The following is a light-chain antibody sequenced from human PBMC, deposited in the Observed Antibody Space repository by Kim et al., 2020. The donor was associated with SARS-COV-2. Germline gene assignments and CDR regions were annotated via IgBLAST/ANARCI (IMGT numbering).Light chain of an antibody. CDR1: SSNIGSNY. CDR2: SNN. CDR3: SVWDDSLRAWV. J-gene: IGLJ3*02. V-gene: IGLV1-47*02. Sequence: GQRVTISCSGSSSNIGSNYVYWYQQFPGTAPKVLMYSNNQRPSGVPDRLSGSKSGTSASLAISGLRSEDEADYYCSVWDDSLRAWVFGGGTQLTVL.